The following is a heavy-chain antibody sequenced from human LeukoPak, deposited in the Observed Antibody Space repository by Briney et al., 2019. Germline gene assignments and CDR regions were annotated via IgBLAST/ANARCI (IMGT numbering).Heavy chain of an antibody. Sequence: GGSLRLSCVASGFTFSSYGMHWVRQAPGKGLEWVAFIRYDGSNKYYADSVKGRFTISRDNSKNTLYLQVNSLRAEDTAVYYCAKDNGPDYYDSSGYYDPYYMDVWGKGTTVTVSS. CDR3: AKDNGPDYYDSSGYYDPYYMDV. CDR2: IRYDGSNK. D-gene: IGHD3-22*01. J-gene: IGHJ6*03. CDR1: GFTFSSYG. V-gene: IGHV3-30*02.